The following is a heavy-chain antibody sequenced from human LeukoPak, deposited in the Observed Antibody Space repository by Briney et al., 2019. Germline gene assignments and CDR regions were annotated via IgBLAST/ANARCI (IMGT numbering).Heavy chain of an antibody. CDR3: ARAILNSNVLLWFGESVGPFDY. J-gene: IGHJ4*02. V-gene: IGHV1-18*01. Sequence: ASVKVSCKASGYTFTSYGISWVRQAPGQGLEWVGWISAYNGNTNYAQKLQGRVTMTTDTSTSTAYMELRSLRSDDTAVYYCARAILNSNVLLWFGESVGPFDYWGQGTLVTVSS. D-gene: IGHD3-10*01. CDR1: GYTFTSYG. CDR2: ISAYNGNT.